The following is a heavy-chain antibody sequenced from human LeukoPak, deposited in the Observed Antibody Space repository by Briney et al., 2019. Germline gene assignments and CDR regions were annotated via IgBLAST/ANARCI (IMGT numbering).Heavy chain of an antibody. CDR2: ISSSGSTI. V-gene: IGHV3-48*04. Sequence: PGGSLRLSCAASGFTFSSYAMSWVRQAPGKGLEWVSYISSSGSTIYYADSVKGRFTISRDNAKNSLYLQMNSLRAEDTAVYYCARVTVTTFSPTDYMDVWGKGTTVTISS. CDR1: GFTFSSYA. D-gene: IGHD4-17*01. CDR3: ARVTVTTFSPTDYMDV. J-gene: IGHJ6*03.